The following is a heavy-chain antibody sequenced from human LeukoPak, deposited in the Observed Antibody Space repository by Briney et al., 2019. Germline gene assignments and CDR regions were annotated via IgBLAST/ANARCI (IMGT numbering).Heavy chain of an antibody. CDR3: ARDCGVLIGGGSCGFDY. J-gene: IGHJ4*02. V-gene: IGHV7-4-1*02. CDR2: INTNTGNP. D-gene: IGHD2-15*01. CDR1: GYTFTSYA. Sequence: GASVKVSCKASGYTFTSYAMNWVRQAPGQGLEWMGWINTNTGNPTYAQGFTGRFVFSLDTSVSTAYLRISSLKAEDTAVYYCARDCGVLIGGGSCGFDYWGQGTLVTVSS.